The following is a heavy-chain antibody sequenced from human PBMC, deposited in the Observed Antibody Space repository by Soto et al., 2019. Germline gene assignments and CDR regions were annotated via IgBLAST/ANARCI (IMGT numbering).Heavy chain of an antibody. D-gene: IGHD3-22*01. V-gene: IGHV3-30-3*01. CDR3: AREEDSSGHAGTFLH. J-gene: IGHJ1*01. CDR1: GLTFSTSI. Sequence: QVQLVESGGDLVQPGRSLRLSCAASGLTFSTSIMHWVRQTPGKGLEWIAVISGDGTSKIYTDSLKGRFTISRDNSKNTPYLQMDSLTVEDTGVYYCAREEDSSGHAGTFLHWGQGTLVTVSA. CDR2: ISGDGTSK.